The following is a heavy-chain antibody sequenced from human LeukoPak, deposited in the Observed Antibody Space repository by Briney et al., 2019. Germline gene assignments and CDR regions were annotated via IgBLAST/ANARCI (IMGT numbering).Heavy chain of an antibody. J-gene: IGHJ4*02. Sequence: GGSLRLSCAASGFTFSSYSMNWVRQAPGKGLEWVSSISSSSSYIYYADSVKGRFTISRDNAKNSLYLQMNSLRAEDTAVYYCAREQLWSVGFDYWGQGTLVTV. CDR1: GFTFSSYS. D-gene: IGHD5-18*01. CDR2: ISSSSSYI. CDR3: AREQLWSVGFDY. V-gene: IGHV3-21*01.